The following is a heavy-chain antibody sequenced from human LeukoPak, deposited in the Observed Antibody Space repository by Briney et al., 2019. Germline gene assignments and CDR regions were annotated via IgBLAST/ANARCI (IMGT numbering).Heavy chain of an antibody. V-gene: IGHV3-30*02. CDR2: IRYDGSNK. J-gene: IGHJ6*03. CDR1: GFTFSSYG. D-gene: IGHD1-26*01. Sequence: GGSLRLSCAASGFTFSSYGMHWVRQAPGKGLEWVAFIRYDGSNKYYADSVKGRFTISRDNSKNTLYLQMNSLRAEDTAVYYCAKSRRELLYYYYMDVWGKGTTVTVSS. CDR3: AKSRRELLYYYYMDV.